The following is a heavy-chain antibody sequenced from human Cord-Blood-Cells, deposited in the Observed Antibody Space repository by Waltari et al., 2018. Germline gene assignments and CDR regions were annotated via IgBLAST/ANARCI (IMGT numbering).Heavy chain of an antibody. CDR2: INHSGST. CDR1: GGSFSGYY. V-gene: IGHV4-34*01. Sequence: QVQLQQWGAGLLKPSETLSLTCAVYGGSFSGYYWSWIRQPPGKGLEWIGEINHSGSTNYNPSLKIRVTISVDTSKNQFSLKLSSVTAADTAVYYCARYLKIRYSSSWYWFDPWGQGTLVTVSS. D-gene: IGHD6-13*01. J-gene: IGHJ5*02. CDR3: ARYLKIRYSSSWYWFDP.